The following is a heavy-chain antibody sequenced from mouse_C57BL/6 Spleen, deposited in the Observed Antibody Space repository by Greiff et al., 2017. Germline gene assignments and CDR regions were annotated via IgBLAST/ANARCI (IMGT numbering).Heavy chain of an antibody. D-gene: IGHD3-3*01. Sequence: QVQLKQSGAELVRPGASVKLSCKASGYTFTDYYINWVKQRPGQGLEWIARIYPGSGNTYYNEKFKGKATLTAEKSSSTAYMQLSSLTSEDSAVYFCARPGDEGGYFDYWGQGTTLTVSS. CDR1: GYTFTDYY. CDR3: ARPGDEGGYFDY. CDR2: IYPGSGNT. J-gene: IGHJ2*01. V-gene: IGHV1-76*01.